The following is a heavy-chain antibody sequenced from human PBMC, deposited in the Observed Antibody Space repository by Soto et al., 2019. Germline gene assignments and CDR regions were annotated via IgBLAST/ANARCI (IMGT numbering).Heavy chain of an antibody. CDR2: IYYSGST. J-gene: IGHJ5*02. D-gene: IGHD2-15*01. CDR1: GGSISSSSYY. CDR3: ARLSRVVAATVNWFDP. V-gene: IGHV4-39*01. Sequence: SETLSLTCTVSGGSISSSSYYWGWIRQPPGKGLEWIGSIYYSGSTYYNPSLKSRVTISVDTSKNQFSLKLSSVTAADTAVYYCARLSRVVAATVNWFDPWGQGTLVTVSS.